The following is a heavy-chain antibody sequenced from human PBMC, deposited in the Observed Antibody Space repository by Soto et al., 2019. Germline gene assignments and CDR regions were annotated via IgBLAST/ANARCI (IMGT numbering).Heavy chain of an antibody. CDR2: INSDGSST. D-gene: IGHD2-15*01. CDR3: ARDRCSGGSCYYLSDYLDY. J-gene: IGHJ4*02. Sequence: GGSLRLSCAASGFTFSSYWMHWVRQAPGKGLVWVSRINSDGSSTSYADSVKGRFTISRDNAKNTLYLQMNSLRAEDTAVYYCARDRCSGGSCYYLSDYLDYWGQGTLVTVSS. CDR1: GFTFSSYW. V-gene: IGHV3-74*01.